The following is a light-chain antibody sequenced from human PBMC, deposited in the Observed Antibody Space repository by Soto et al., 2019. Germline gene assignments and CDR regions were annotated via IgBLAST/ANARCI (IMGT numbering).Light chain of an antibody. J-gene: IGKJ3*01. V-gene: IGKV3-20*01. CDR1: QTFSNSF. CDR2: GAS. CDR3: QQYNSFSGVT. Sequence: LTQSPGTPSFSPGERATLSCRARQTFSNSFLSWFQQIPGQAPRLLIYGASMRATGIPDRFSGSGSGTEFTLTISSLQPDDFATYYCQQYNSFSGVTFGPGTKVDIK.